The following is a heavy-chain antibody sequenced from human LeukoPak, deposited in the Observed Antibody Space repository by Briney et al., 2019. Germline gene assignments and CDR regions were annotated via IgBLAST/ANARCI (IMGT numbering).Heavy chain of an antibody. D-gene: IGHD2-15*01. V-gene: IGHV3-73*01. CDR1: GFTFSGSA. CDR2: IKEKPNSYAT. CDR3: TRLRNINCSGGGCYFDY. Sequence: PGGSLRLSCAASGFTFSGSAMHWVRQASGKGLEWVGRIKEKPNSYATAYAASVRGRFTISRDDSKNTAYLQMNSLNTEDTAVYYCTRLRNINCSGGGCYFDYWGPGILVTVSS. J-gene: IGHJ4*02.